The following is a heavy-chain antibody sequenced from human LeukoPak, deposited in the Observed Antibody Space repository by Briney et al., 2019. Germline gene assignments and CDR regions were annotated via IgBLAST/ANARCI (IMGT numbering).Heavy chain of an antibody. CDR3: ARGPKACSGGSCYCFAFDI. Sequence: ASVKVSCKASGYTFTGYYMHWVRQAPGQGLEWMGRINPNSGGTNYAQKFQGRVTMTRDTSISTAYMELSRLRSDDTAVYYCARGPKACSGGSCYCFAFDIWGQGTMVTVSS. CDR1: GYTFTGYY. D-gene: IGHD2-15*01. V-gene: IGHV1-2*06. CDR2: INPNSGGT. J-gene: IGHJ3*02.